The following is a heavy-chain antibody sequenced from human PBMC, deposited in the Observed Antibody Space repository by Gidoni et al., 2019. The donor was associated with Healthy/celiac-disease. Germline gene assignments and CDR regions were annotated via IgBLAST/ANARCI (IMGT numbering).Heavy chain of an antibody. CDR3: AKDPGDFEWPTRPEYNWFDP. D-gene: IGHD3-3*01. Sequence: EVQLLESGGGLVQPGGSLRLSCAASGFTVSSYAMSWVRQAPGKGLEWVPAISGSGGSTYYADSVKGRFTISRDNSKTTLYLQMNSLRAEDTAVYYCAKDPGDFEWPTRPEYNWFDPWGQGTLVTVSS. J-gene: IGHJ5*02. CDR2: ISGSGGST. CDR1: GFTVSSYA. V-gene: IGHV3-23*01.